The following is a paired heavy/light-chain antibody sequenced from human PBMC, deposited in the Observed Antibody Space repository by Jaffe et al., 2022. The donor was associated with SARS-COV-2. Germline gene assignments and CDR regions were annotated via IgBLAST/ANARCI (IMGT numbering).Heavy chain of an antibody. J-gene: IGHJ4*02. CDR1: GFTFNTCA. D-gene: IGHD1-26*01. CDR3: AKGINSGAYRYYFDY. CDR2: ITASAGNT. V-gene: IGHV3-23*01. Sequence: EVQLLESGGGLVQPGGSLRLSCAASGFTFNTCAMNWVRQAPGKGLEWVSTITASAGNTYYADSVKGRFTISRDNSKSTVYLQINSLRAEDTAVYFCAKGINSGAYRYYFDYWGQGTLVTVSS.
Light chain of an antibody. CDR3: QQRSNSLT. CDR1: QSVGSY. CDR2: DAS. V-gene: IGKV3-11*01. Sequence: EIVLTQSPATLSLSPGERATLSCRASQSVGSYLAWYQQKPGQAPRLLFYDASNRATGIPARFSGSGSGTDFTLTISSLEPEDFAVYYCQQRSNSLTFGGGTKVEIK. J-gene: IGKJ4*01.